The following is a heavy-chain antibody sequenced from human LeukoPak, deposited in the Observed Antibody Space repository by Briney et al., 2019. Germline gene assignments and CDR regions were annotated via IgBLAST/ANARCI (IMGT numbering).Heavy chain of an antibody. CDR2: INPNSGAT. V-gene: IGHV1-2*02. D-gene: IGHD3-10*01. Sequence: ASVKVSCKASGYTFTGFYMHWVRQAPGQGLEWMGWINPNSGATKYVQKFQGRVTMTRDTSISTAYLELRSLRSDDTAVYYCARDLVRGVMSIYWGQGTLVTVSS. CDR1: GYTFTGFY. CDR3: ARDLVRGVMSIY. J-gene: IGHJ4*02.